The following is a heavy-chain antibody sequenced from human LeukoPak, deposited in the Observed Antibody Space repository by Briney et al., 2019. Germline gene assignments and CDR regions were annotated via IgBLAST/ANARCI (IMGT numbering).Heavy chain of an antibody. J-gene: IGHJ3*02. Sequence: VASVKVSCKASGGTFSNYAISWVRQAPGQGLEWMGGIIPIFGTTNYAQKFQGRVTITTDESTSTAYMELSSLRSEDTAVYYCARDRATTVTKSFAFDIWGQGTMVTVSS. CDR2: IIPIFGTT. CDR1: GGTFSNYA. V-gene: IGHV1-69*05. D-gene: IGHD4-17*01. CDR3: ARDRATTVTKSFAFDI.